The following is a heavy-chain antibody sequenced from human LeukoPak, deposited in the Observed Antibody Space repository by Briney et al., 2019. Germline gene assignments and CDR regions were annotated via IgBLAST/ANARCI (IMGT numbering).Heavy chain of an antibody. D-gene: IGHD4-23*01. V-gene: IGHV1-24*01. CDR3: AAYPLYGGKNFDY. CDR2: FDPEDGDT. Sequence: ASVKVSCKVSGYTLTEISLHWVRQAPGKGLEWMGGFDPEDGDTLYAQKFQGRVTMTEDTSTDTAYMELSSLRSEDTAVYYCAAYPLYGGKNFDYWGQGTLVTVSS. CDR1: GYTLTEIS. J-gene: IGHJ4*02.